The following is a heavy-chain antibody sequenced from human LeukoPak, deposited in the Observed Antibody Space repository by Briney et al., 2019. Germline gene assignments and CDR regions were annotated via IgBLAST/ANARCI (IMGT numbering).Heavy chain of an antibody. CDR1: GYTFTSYD. CDR3: ARTNPWELKYYFDY. D-gene: IGHD1-7*01. Sequence: ASVKVSCKASGYTFTSYDINWVRQATGQGLEWMGWMNPNSGNTGYAQKFQGRVTMTRNTSISTAYMELSSLRSADTAVYYCARTNPWELKYYFDYWGQGTLVTVSS. CDR2: MNPNSGNT. V-gene: IGHV1-8*01. J-gene: IGHJ4*02.